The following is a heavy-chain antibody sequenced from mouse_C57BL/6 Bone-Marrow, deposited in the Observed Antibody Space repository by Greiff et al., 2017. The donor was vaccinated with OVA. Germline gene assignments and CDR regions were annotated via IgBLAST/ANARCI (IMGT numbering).Heavy chain of an antibody. Sequence: EVQLVESGGGLVKPGGSLKLSCAASGFTFSDYGMHWVRQAPEKGLEWVAYISSGSSTIYYADTVKGRFTISRDNATNTLFLQLTSLRSEDTAMYYCARSDYDYFDYWGQGTTLTVSS. CDR2: ISSGSSTI. J-gene: IGHJ2*01. V-gene: IGHV5-17*01. CDR3: ARSDYDYFDY. CDR1: GFTFSDYG. D-gene: IGHD2-4*01.